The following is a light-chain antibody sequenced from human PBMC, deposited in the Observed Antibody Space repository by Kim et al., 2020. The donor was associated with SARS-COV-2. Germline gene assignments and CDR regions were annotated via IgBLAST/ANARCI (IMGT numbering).Light chain of an antibody. CDR1: SSDIGVYNY. CDR2: DVS. J-gene: IGLJ1*01. CDR3: TSFTTSNTYV. Sequence: GQSITSSCTGSSSDIGVYNYVSWYQQHPGKAPKLIIFDVSRRPSGVSNHFSGSKSGNTASLTISGLQAEDEADYFCTSFTTSNTYVFGTGTKVTVL. V-gene: IGLV2-14*03.